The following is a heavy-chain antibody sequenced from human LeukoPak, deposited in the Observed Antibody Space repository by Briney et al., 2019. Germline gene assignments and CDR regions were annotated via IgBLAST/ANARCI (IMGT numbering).Heavy chain of an antibody. Sequence: GGSLRLSCAASGFTVSSNYMSWVRQAPGKGLEWVSVIYSGGSIYYADSVKGRFTISRDNSKNTLYLQMNSLRAEDTAVYYCARGFVYTGLDYWGQGTLVTVSS. V-gene: IGHV3-66*01. D-gene: IGHD5/OR15-5a*01. CDR2: IYSGGSI. CDR3: ARGFVYTGLDY. J-gene: IGHJ4*02. CDR1: GFTVSSNY.